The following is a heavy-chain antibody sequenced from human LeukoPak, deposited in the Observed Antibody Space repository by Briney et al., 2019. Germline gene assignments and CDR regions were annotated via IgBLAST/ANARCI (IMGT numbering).Heavy chain of an antibody. V-gene: IGHV1-18*01. CDR1: GYTFTSYG. CDR3: ARVTHTELSTWFDP. D-gene: IGHD5-18*01. Sequence: ASVKVSCKSSGYTFTSYGISWVRQAPGQGLEWMGWISADNGNTNYAQKLQGRVTMTTDTSTTTAYMELSSLRSEDTAVYYCARVTHTELSTWFDPWGQGTLVTVSS. J-gene: IGHJ5*02. CDR2: ISADNGNT.